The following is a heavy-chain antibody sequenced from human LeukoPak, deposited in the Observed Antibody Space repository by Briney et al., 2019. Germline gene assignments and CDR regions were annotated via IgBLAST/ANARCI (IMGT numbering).Heavy chain of an antibody. J-gene: IGHJ4*02. Sequence: GGSLRLSCAASGFIVNTNYMSWVRQAPGKGLEYVSAISSNGGSTYYANSVKGRFTISRDNSKNTLYLQMGSLRAEDMAVYYCARGDGGSHFDYWGQGTLVTVSS. CDR3: ARGDGGSHFDY. V-gene: IGHV3-64*01. CDR2: ISSNGGST. D-gene: IGHD2-15*01. CDR1: GFIVNTNY.